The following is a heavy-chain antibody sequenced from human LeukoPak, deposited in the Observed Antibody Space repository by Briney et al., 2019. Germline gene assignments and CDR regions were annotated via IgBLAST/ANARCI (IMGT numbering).Heavy chain of an antibody. J-gene: IGHJ3*02. D-gene: IGHD2-2*01. CDR1: GGSISSYY. CDR3: ARGIVPAANPPGDAFDI. CDR2: IYYSGST. Sequence: SETLSLTCTVSGGSISSYYWSWIRQPPGKGLEWIGYIYYSGSTNYNPSLKSRVTISVDTSKNQFSLKLSSVTAADTAVYYCARGIVPAANPPGDAFDIWGQGTMVTVSS. V-gene: IGHV4-59*01.